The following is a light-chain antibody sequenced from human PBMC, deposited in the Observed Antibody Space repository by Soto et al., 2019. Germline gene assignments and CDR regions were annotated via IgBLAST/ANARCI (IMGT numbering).Light chain of an antibody. J-gene: IGKJ1*01. CDR3: QQYDSYWT. V-gene: IGKV1-5*01. CDR2: DAS. CDR1: QNINKW. Sequence: DIQMTQSPSTLSASVGDRVIITCRASQNINKWLAWYQQKPGKAPEVLIYDASSLESGVPSRFSGSGSGTEFTLSISSLQPDDSATYYCQQYDSYWTFGQGTKVDIK.